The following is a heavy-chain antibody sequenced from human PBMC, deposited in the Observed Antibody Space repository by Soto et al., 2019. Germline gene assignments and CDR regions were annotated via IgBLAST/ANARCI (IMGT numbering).Heavy chain of an antibody. J-gene: IGHJ4*02. D-gene: IGHD6-6*01. V-gene: IGHV4-39*01. CDR2: IYYSGST. Sequence: QLQLQESGPGLVKPSQTLSLTCTVSGGSISSSSYYWGWIRRPPGKGLEWIGSIYYSGSTYYNPSLKSRVTISVDTSKNQFSLKLSSVTAADTAVYYFARHSRGYSSSSVTDYWGQGTLVTVSS. CDR1: GGSISSSSYY. CDR3: ARHSRGYSSSSVTDY.